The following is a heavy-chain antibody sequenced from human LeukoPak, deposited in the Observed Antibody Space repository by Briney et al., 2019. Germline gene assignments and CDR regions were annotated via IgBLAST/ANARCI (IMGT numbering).Heavy chain of an antibody. CDR1: GFIFSNYD. J-gene: IGHJ2*01. D-gene: IGHD5-12*01. Sequence: PGGSLRLSCAASGFIFSNYDMNWVRQAPGKGLEWVSFISSGGSTIFYADSVKGRFTVSRDDAKNSLYVQMSNLRVEDTAVYYCARDENGDSDFDLWGRGTLVTVSS. V-gene: IGHV3-48*03. CDR2: ISSGGSTI. CDR3: ARDENGDSDFDL.